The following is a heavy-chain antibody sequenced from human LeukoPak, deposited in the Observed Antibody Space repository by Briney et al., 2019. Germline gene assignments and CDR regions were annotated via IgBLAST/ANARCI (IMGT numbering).Heavy chain of an antibody. CDR1: GSTFSSYA. J-gene: IGHJ4*02. CDR2: IIPILGIA. CDR3: ARVKEVPAAIRGKLNYFDY. Sequence: ASVKVSCKASGSTFSSYAISWVRQAPGQGLEWMERIIPILGIANYAQKFQGRVTITADKSTSTAYMELSSLRSEDTAVYYCARVKEVPAAIRGKLNYFDYWGQGTLVTVSS. V-gene: IGHV1-69*04. D-gene: IGHD2-2*01.